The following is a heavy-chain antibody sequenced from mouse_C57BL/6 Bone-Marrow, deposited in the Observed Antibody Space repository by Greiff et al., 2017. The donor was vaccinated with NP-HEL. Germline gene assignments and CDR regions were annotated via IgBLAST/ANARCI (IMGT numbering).Heavy chain of an antibody. CDR2: IWSGGST. J-gene: IGHJ2*01. Sequence: QVQLQQSGPGLVQPSQSLSITCTVSGFSLTSYGVHWVRQSPGKGLEWLGVIWSGGSTDYNAAFISRLSISKDNSKSQVFVKMNSLQADDTAIYYCARNSPFYYYGSSYFDYWGQGTTLTVSS. V-gene: IGHV2-2*01. D-gene: IGHD1-1*01. CDR1: GFSLTSYG. CDR3: ARNSPFYYYGSSYFDY.